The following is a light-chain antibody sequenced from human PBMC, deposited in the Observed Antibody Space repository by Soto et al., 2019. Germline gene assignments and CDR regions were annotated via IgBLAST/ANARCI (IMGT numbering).Light chain of an antibody. CDR2: SAS. CDR3: QQYNNWPWT. CDR1: QTVRSN. Sequence: EMVMTQSPATLSVSPGERATLSCRASQTVRSNLAWYQQKPGQAPRLLIYSASTRATGIPARFSGSGSGTDFTLTITSLQSEDCAVYYCQQYNNWPWTFGQGTKVEIK. V-gene: IGKV3-15*01. J-gene: IGKJ1*01.